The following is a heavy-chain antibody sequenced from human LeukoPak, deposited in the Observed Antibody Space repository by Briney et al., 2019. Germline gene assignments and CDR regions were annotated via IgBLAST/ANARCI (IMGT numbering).Heavy chain of an antibody. J-gene: IGHJ4*02. CDR2: IRYDGSNK. CDR3: AHRKATSWAHDY. V-gene: IGHV3-30*02. Sequence: GGSLRLSCAASGFTFSSYGMHWVRQAPGKGLEWVAFIRYDGSNKYYADSVKGRFTISRDNSKNTLNLQMNSLRAEDTAVYYCAHRKATSWAHDYWGQGTLVTVSS. D-gene: IGHD2-2*01. CDR1: GFTFSSYG.